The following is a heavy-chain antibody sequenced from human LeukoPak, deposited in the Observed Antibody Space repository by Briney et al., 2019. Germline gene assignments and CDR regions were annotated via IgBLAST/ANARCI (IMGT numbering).Heavy chain of an antibody. V-gene: IGHV3-30-3*01. Sequence: PGRSLRLSCAASGFTFSSYAMHWVRQAPGKGLEWVAVISYDGSNKYYADSVKGRFTIPRDNSKNTLYLQMNSLRAEDTAVYYCARSGTTVTTLFYWGQGTLVTVSS. CDR3: ARSGTTVTTLFY. J-gene: IGHJ4*02. D-gene: IGHD4-17*01. CDR2: ISYDGSNK. CDR1: GFTFSSYA.